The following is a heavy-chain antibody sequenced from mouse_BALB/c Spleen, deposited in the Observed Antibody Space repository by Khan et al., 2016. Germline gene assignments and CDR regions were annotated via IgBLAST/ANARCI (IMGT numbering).Heavy chain of an antibody. D-gene: IGHD4-1*01. Sequence: EVQLQESGAELVKPGASVKLSCTASGFNIKDTYMHWVKQRPEQGLEWIGRIDPAYGNTKYDPTFQGEATITADTSSNTVYLQLSSLTSKNTAVYYCARSSWEWFAYWGQGTLVTVSA. V-gene: IGHV14-3*02. CDR3: ARSSWEWFAY. J-gene: IGHJ3*01. CDR2: IDPAYGNT. CDR1: GFNIKDTY.